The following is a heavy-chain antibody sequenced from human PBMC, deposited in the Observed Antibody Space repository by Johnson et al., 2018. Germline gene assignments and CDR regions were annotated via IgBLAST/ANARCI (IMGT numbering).Heavy chain of an antibody. V-gene: IGHV3-30*18. Sequence: VQLVESGGGVVQPGRSLRHPCAASGLTFSSYGMHWVRQAPGKGLVWVAVISYDGSNKYYADSVKGRCTTSRDNSKTTLYMKMTSLRAEDTAVYYCAKDHGSSSRGGAFDIWGQGTMVTVSS. J-gene: IGHJ3*02. CDR1: GLTFSSYG. CDR2: ISYDGSNK. D-gene: IGHD6-6*01. CDR3: AKDHGSSSRGGAFDI.